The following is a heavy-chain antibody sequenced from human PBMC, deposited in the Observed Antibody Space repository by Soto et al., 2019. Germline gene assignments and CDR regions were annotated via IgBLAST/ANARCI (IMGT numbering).Heavy chain of an antibody. D-gene: IGHD2-2*01. V-gene: IGHV3-23*01. CDR2: IGGSGAYT. CDR3: AKGSSSTQFLNYYFYHMDV. CDR1: GLSFPNYA. J-gene: IGHJ6*03. Sequence: LLESGGGLVQPGGSLRLSCVASGLSFPNYAMNWVRQAPGKGLEWVSGIGGSGAYTDYADSVKGRFTISRDNSKNTVYLQMNSLRGEDTAVYYCAKGSSSTQFLNYYFYHMDVWGKGTTVSVSS.